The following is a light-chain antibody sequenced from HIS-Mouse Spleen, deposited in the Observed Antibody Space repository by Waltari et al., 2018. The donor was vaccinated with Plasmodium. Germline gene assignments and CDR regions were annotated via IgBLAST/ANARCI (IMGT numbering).Light chain of an antibody. CDR2: QDS. V-gene: IGLV3-1*01. CDR3: QAWDSSTAWV. J-gene: IGLJ2*01. Sequence: SYELTQPPSVSVSPGQTASITCSGDKLGDKYACWYQQKPGQSPVLVIYQDSKRPSGSPGRFSGSNSGNTATLTISGSRAMDEADYYCQAWDSSTAWVFGGGTKLTVL. CDR1: KLGDKY.